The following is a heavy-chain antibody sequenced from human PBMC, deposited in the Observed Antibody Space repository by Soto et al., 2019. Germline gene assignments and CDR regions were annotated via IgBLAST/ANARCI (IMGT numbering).Heavy chain of an antibody. CDR3: AGGWYSSSPWGPYYFDY. CDR1: GGSISSYY. J-gene: IGHJ4*02. CDR2: IYTSGST. V-gene: IGHV4-4*07. D-gene: IGHD6-6*01. Sequence: SETLSLTCTVSGGSISSYYWSWIRQPAGKGLEWIGRIYTSGSTNYNPSLKSRVTMSVDTSKNQFSLKLSSVTAADTAVYYCAGGWYSSSPWGPYYFDYWGQGTLVTAPQ.